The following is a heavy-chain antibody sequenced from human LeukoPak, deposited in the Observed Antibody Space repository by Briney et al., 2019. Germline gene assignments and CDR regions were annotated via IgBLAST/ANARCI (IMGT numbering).Heavy chain of an antibody. D-gene: IGHD1-26*01. J-gene: IGHJ4*02. CDR3: ARAWDVQPLFDY. V-gene: IGHV3-64*01. Sequence: GGSLRLSCVASGFTFSSYAMRWVRQAPGKGLEYVSSISSDGGNTYYANSVRGRFTISRDNSKNTLYLQMGSLGAEDTAVYYCARAWDVQPLFDYWGQGTLVTVSS. CDR2: ISSDGGNT. CDR1: GFTFSSYA.